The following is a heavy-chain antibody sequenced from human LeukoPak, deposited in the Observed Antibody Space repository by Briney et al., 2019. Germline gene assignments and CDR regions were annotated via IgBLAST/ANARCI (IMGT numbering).Heavy chain of an antibody. V-gene: IGHV4-59*01. J-gene: IGHJ5*02. CDR1: GGSISSYY. CDR3: ARVVSLYCSSTSCYGLDP. D-gene: IGHD2-2*01. Sequence: SETLSLTCTVSGGSISSYYWSWIRQPPGKGLEWIGYIYYSGSTNYNPSLKSRVTMSVDTSKNQFSLRLSSVTAADTAVYYCARVVSLYCSSTSCYGLDPWGQGTLVTVSS. CDR2: IYYSGST.